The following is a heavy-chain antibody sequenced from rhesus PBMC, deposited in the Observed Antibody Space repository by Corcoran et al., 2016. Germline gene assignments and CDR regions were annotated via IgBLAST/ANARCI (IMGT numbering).Heavy chain of an antibody. CDR2: IGSNDGPT. V-gene: IGHV4-127*01. CDR3: VRRPEHANFEGRFPV. D-gene: IGHD4-17*01. J-gene: IGHJ5-1*01. Sequence: QGQLQESGPGLVKPSETLSLTCSVSGYSISSGYGWSWIRQPPGKGLGWIGYIGSNDGPTNNHPPRKSRVAILKDTSKNQFPLERTSVVAADTAVYYCVRRPEHANFEGRFPVWGAGVLVTVSS. CDR1: GYSISSGYG.